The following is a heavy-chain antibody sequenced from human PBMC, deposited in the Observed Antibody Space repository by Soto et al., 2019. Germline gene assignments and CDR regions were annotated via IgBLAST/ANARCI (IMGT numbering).Heavy chain of an antibody. Sequence: SETLSLTCTVSGGSISSSSYYWGWIRQPPGKGLEWIGSIYYSGSTYYNPSLKSRVTISVDTSKNQFSLKLSSVTAADTAVYYCARTRPEVQQLPWWFDPWGQGTLVTVSS. J-gene: IGHJ5*02. V-gene: IGHV4-39*01. D-gene: IGHD6-13*01. CDR2: IYYSGST. CDR3: ARTRPEVQQLPWWFDP. CDR1: GGSISSSSYY.